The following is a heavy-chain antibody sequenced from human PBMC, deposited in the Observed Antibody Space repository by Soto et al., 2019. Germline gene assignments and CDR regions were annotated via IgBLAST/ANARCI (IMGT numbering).Heavy chain of an antibody. Sequence: HPGGSLRLSCAASGFTFSSYAMSWVRQAPGKGLEWVSAISGSGGSTYYADSVKGRFTISRDNSKNTLYLQMNSLRAEDTAVYYCAKDGYYDFWSAVRSDYWGQGTQVTVSS. CDR3: AKDGYYDFWSAVRSDY. CDR2: ISGSGGST. CDR1: GFTFSSYA. J-gene: IGHJ4*02. V-gene: IGHV3-23*01. D-gene: IGHD3-3*01.